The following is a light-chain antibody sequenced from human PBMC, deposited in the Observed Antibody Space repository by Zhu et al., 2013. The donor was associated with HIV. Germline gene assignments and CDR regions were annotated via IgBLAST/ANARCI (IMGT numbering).Light chain of an antibody. CDR3: RQYGPSPPGWT. CDR2: GAS. CDR1: QSVSSSY. J-gene: IGKJ1*01. V-gene: IGKV3-20*01. Sequence: EIVLTQSPGTLFLSPGERATLSCRASQSVSSSYLAWYQQKPGQAPRLLIYGASSRATGIPDRFSGSGSGTDFTLTISGLEPEDFALYYCRQYGPSPPGWTFGQGTTVEIK.